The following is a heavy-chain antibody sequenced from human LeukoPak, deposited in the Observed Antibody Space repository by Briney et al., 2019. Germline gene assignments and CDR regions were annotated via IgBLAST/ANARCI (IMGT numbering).Heavy chain of an antibody. CDR3: AKVAPITMIVVVKTHYFDY. Sequence: GGSLRLSCAASGFTFSSYAMSWVRQAPGKGLEWVSAISGSGGSTYYADSVKGRFTISRDNSKNTMYLQMNSLRAEDTAVYYCAKVAPITMIVVVKTHYFDYWGQGTLVTVSS. D-gene: IGHD3-22*01. CDR2: ISGSGGST. V-gene: IGHV3-23*01. J-gene: IGHJ4*02. CDR1: GFTFSSYA.